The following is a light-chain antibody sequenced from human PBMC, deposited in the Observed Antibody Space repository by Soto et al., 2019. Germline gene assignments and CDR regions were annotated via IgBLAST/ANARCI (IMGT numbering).Light chain of an antibody. J-gene: IGKJ2*01. CDR2: GAS. CDR1: QTVHTY. CDR3: QQTSGGPYT. V-gene: IGKV1-39*01. Sequence: DIEMTQSPSSLSASVGDRVTITCRASQTVHTYLNWYQQKPGDAPNLLIYGASNLQSGVPSRFSGSGSGTDFALTINSLQPSDFATYFCQQTSGGPYTFGQGTKLE.